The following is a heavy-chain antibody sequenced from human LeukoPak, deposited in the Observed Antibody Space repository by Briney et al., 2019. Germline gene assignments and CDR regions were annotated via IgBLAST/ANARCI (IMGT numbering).Heavy chain of an antibody. CDR1: RFLLWSYW. CDR3: ARPAGGGYLFDWFDP. V-gene: IGHV3-74*01. Sequence: GGSLTLSCGPWRFLLWSYWMHWARQAAGKGVVWVSRINSDGSSTSYAGSVKGRFTITRDNAKNTLYLQMNSLRADDTAVYYCARPAGGGYLFDWFDPWGKGTLVTASS. J-gene: IGHJ5*02. CDR2: INSDGSST. D-gene: IGHD2-15*01.